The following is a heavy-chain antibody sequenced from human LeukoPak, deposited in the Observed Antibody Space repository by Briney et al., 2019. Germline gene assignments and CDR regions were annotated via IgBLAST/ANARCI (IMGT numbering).Heavy chain of an antibody. CDR2: ISRDSTYT. V-gene: IGHV3-21*01. CDR1: GFTFSSYA. J-gene: IGHJ4*02. D-gene: IGHD2-21*01. Sequence: PGGSLRLSCAVSGFTFSSYAMNWVRQAPGKGLEWVSSISRDSTYTYHADSVKGRFTISRDNGKNSLYLQMNSLRAEDTAVYYCAREAWDQVISYWGQGTLVTVSS. CDR3: AREAWDQVISY.